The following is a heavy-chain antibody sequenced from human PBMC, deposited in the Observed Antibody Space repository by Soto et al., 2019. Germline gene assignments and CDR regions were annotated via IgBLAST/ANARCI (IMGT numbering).Heavy chain of an antibody. CDR1: GGTFSSYA. CDR3: ARERESLFDYGATRPRAY. D-gene: IGHD4-17*01. CDR2: IIPIFGTA. V-gene: IGHV1-69*01. J-gene: IGHJ4*02. Sequence: QVQLVQSGAEVKKPGSSVKVSCKASGGTFSSYAISWVRQAPGQGLEWMGGIIPIFGTANYAQKFQGRVTITADESTSTAYMELSSLRSEDTAVYYCARERESLFDYGATRPRAYWGQGTLVTVSS.